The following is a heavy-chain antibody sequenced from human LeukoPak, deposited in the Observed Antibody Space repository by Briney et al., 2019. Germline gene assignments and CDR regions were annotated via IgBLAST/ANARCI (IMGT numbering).Heavy chain of an antibody. V-gene: IGHV4-34*01. J-gene: IGHJ4*02. CDR1: GGSFSGYY. CDR3: VRGYGSGTDY. Sequence: SETLSLTCAVYGGSFSGYYWSWIRQPPGKGLEWIGEINHSGSTNYNPSLKSRVTISVDTSKNQFSLKLSSVTAADTAVYYCVRGYGSGTDYWGQGTLVTVSS. CDR2: INHSGST. D-gene: IGHD3-10*01.